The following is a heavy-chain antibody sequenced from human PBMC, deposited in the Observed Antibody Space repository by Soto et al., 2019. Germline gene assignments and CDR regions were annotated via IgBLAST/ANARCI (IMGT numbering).Heavy chain of an antibody. Sequence: EVQLVESGGGLVQPGGSLRLSCAASGFTFSSYGMNWARQAPGKGLEWVTHISSTGETISYSDSVKGRFTIPRDDAKNSLYLQMNSLRADDTAIYYCARDTYGINDLDYWGQGPLVTVSS. V-gene: IGHV3-48*04. CDR1: GFTFSSYG. CDR2: ISSTGETI. D-gene: IGHD1-20*01. J-gene: IGHJ4*02. CDR3: ARDTYGINDLDY.